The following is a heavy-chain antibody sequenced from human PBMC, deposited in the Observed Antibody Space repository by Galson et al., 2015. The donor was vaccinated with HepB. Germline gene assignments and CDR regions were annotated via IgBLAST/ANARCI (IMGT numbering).Heavy chain of an antibody. CDR3: AKGLLTGYYPYYFDY. V-gene: IGHV3-23*01. CDR2: ISGSGGST. J-gene: IGHJ4*02. Sequence: SLRLSCAASGFTFSSYAMSWVRQAPGKGLEWVSAISGSGGSTYYADSVKGRFAISRDNSKNTLYLQMNSLRAEDTAVYYCAKGLLTGYYPYYFDYWGQGTLVTVSS. CDR1: GFTFSSYA. D-gene: IGHD3-9*01.